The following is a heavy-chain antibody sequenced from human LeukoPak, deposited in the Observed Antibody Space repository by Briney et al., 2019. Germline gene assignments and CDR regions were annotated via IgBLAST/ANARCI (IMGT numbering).Heavy chain of an antibody. Sequence: GGSLRLSCAASGFSFSSYEMHWVRQAPGKGLEWVSAISGSGDSAYYADSVKGRFTISRDNAKNTLYLQMNSLRAEDTAVYYCAKRQGYCGGGSCYVWFDPWGQGTLVTVSS. D-gene: IGHD2-15*01. CDR2: ISGSGDSA. CDR1: GFSFSSYE. V-gene: IGHV3-23*01. CDR3: AKRQGYCGGGSCYVWFDP. J-gene: IGHJ5*02.